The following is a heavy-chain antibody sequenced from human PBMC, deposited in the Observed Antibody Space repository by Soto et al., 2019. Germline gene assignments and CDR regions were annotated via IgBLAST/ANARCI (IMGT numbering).Heavy chain of an antibody. Sequence: PGGSLRLSCAASGFTFTDAWMTWVRQAPGKGLEWVGHIKSKTDGGTTDYAAPVRGRFTISRDDSKNTVYLQMSSLKTEDTGLYYCSRPLYRGRYSTYWGQGTLVTVSS. D-gene: IGHD1-26*01. CDR3: SRPLYRGRYSTY. V-gene: IGHV3-15*01. J-gene: IGHJ4*02. CDR1: GFTFTDAW. CDR2: IKSKTDGGTT.